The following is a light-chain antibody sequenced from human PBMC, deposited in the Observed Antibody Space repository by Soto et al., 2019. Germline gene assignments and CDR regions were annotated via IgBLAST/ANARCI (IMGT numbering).Light chain of an antibody. V-gene: IGKV3-15*01. CDR3: QQYNNWPRGT. CDR1: QRVSSN. J-gene: IGKJ2*02. CDR2: GAS. Sequence: EIVMTQSPATLSVSPGERATLSCRASQRVSSNLAWYQQKPGQAPRLIIYGASTRATGIPARFSGSGSGTEFTLTISSLQSEDFAVYYCQQYNNWPRGTFGQGTKLEIK.